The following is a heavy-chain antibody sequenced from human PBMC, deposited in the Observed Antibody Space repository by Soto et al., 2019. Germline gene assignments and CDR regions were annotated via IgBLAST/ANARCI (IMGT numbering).Heavy chain of an antibody. V-gene: IGHV1-18*04. D-gene: IGHD3-3*01. Sequence: GASVKVSCKAYGYTFTSYGIRWVRQAPGQGLEWMGWISAYNGNTNYAQKLQGRVTMTTDTSTSTAYMELRSLRSDDTAVYYCARVKNYDFWRGYSPYGMDVWGQGTTVTVSS. CDR1: GYTFTSYG. CDR2: ISAYNGNT. CDR3: ARVKNYDFWRGYSPYGMDV. J-gene: IGHJ6*02.